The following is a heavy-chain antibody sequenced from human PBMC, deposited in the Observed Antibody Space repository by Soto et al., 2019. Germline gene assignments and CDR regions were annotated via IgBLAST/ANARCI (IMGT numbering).Heavy chain of an antibody. CDR2: ISGSGGST. V-gene: IGHV3-23*01. CDR1: GFTISSYA. J-gene: IGHJ4*02. Sequence: EVQLLESGGGLVQPGGSLRLSCAASGFTISSYAMSCVRQAPGKGLERVSAISGSGGSTYYADSVKGRFTITRDNSKSTLYLKMNSLRAEDTAVYYCAKSSSWYYFDYWGQGTLVTVSS. D-gene: IGHD6-13*01. CDR3: AKSSSWYYFDY.